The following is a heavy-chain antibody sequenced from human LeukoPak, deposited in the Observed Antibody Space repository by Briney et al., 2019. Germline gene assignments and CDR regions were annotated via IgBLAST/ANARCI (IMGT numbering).Heavy chain of an antibody. D-gene: IGHD6-13*01. J-gene: IGHJ4*02. Sequence: WVRQXPXQXLEWMGXINPNSGGTNYAQKFQGRVTMTRDTSISTAYMELSRLRSDDTAVYYCARAARWSSSWYYFDYWGQGTLVTVSS. V-gene: IGHV1-2*02. CDR2: INPNSGGT. CDR3: ARAARWSSSWYYFDY.